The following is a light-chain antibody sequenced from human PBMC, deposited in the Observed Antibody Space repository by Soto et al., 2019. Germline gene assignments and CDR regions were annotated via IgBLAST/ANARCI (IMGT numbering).Light chain of an antibody. CDR1: QSISRSD. Sequence: EIVLTLSPGTVSLYNRESATLSCRASQSISRSDLAWYQHRPGQSPRLLIYATSSRATGIPDRFTGGGAGTGFTLTISRLEPEDSAVYYCQQYGSSPTFGGGTKVDIK. CDR3: QQYGSSPT. V-gene: IGKV3-20*01. CDR2: ATS. J-gene: IGKJ4*01.